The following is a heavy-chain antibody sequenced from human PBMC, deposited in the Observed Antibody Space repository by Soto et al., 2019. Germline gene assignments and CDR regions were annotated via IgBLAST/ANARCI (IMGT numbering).Heavy chain of an antibody. J-gene: IGHJ5*02. CDR1: GFTFSSYA. Sequence: GGSLRLSCAASGFTFSSYAMSWVRQAPGKGLEWVSAISGSVGSTYYADSVKGRFTISRDNSKNTLYLQMNRLRAEDTAVYYCAKDFVAVAGPAQGDNWFDPWGQGTLVTVSS. V-gene: IGHV3-23*01. D-gene: IGHD6-19*01. CDR2: ISGSVGST. CDR3: AKDFVAVAGPAQGDNWFDP.